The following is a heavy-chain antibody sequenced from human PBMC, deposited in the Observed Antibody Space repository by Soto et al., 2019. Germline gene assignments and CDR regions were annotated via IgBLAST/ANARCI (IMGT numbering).Heavy chain of an antibody. CDR3: ARGIVGATPTPMLNYGMDV. V-gene: IGHV3-11*06. CDR1: GFTFSDYY. CDR2: ISSSSSYT. J-gene: IGHJ6*02. D-gene: IGHD1-26*01. Sequence: QVQLVESGGGLVKPGGSLRLSCAASGFTFSDYYMSWIRQAPGKGLEWVSYISSSSSYTNYADSVKGRFTISRDNAKNSLYLQMNSLRAEDTAVYYCARGIVGATPTPMLNYGMDVWGQGTTVTVSS.